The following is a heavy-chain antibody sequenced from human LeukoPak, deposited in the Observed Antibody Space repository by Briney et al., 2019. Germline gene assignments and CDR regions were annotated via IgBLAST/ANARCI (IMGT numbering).Heavy chain of an antibody. J-gene: IGHJ4*02. CDR1: GGSISSYY. D-gene: IGHD2-21*02. CDR2: IYTSGST. CDR3: ARVESVVTTTRMGFDY. Sequence: SETLSLTCTVSGGSISSYYWSWIRQPAGKGLEWIGRIYTSGSTNYNPSLKSRVTMSVDTSKNQFSLKLSSVTAADTAVYYCARVESVVTTTRMGFDYWGQGTVVTVSS. V-gene: IGHV4-4*07.